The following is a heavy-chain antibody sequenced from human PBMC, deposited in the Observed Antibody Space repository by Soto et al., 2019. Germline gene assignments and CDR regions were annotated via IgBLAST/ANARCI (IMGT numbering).Heavy chain of an antibody. D-gene: IGHD3-22*01. CDR3: TTEVDYYDSSGYYRYDFDY. J-gene: IGHJ4*02. CDR2: IKSKTDGGTT. Sequence: LRLSDAASEFTFSNAGISWGRQAPGKGMGWVGRIKSKTDGGTTDYAAPVKGRFTISRDDSKNTLYLQMNSLKTEDTAVYYCTTEVDYYDSSGYYRYDFDYWGQGTLDTVSS. CDR1: EFTFSNAG. V-gene: IGHV3-15*01.